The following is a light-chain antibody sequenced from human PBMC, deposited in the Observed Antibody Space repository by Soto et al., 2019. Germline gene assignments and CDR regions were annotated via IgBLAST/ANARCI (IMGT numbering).Light chain of an antibody. CDR3: SSYTSSSTLV. J-gene: IGLJ1*01. Sequence: QSALTQPASVSGSPGQSITISCTGTSSDVGTYDCVSWYQHHPGKAPKLMIYDVTYRPSGVSNRFSGSKSGNTASLTISGLQAEDEADYYCSSYTSSSTLVFGTRTKLTVL. CDR1: SSDVGTYDC. CDR2: DVT. V-gene: IGLV2-14*03.